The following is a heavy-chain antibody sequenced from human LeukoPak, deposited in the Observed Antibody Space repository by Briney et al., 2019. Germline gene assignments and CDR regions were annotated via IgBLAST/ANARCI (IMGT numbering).Heavy chain of an antibody. D-gene: IGHD1/OR15-1a*01. J-gene: IGHJ4*02. CDR1: GDSITRNY. Sequence: SETLSLTCTVSGDSITRNYWSWIRQPPGKGLEWIGYIYHSGTTNYNPSLQSRVTMSMDKSKNQFSLKLNSVTAADTAVYYCAGEGEQMTRKFYFDYWGQGTLVSVSS. V-gene: IGHV4-59*01. CDR3: AGEGEQMTRKFYFDY. CDR2: IYHSGTT.